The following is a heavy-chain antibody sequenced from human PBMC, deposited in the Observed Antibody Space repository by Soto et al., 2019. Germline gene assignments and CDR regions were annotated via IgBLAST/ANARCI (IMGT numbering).Heavy chain of an antibody. Sequence: EVQLVESGGGLVQPGGSLRLSCAASGFTFSSYSMNWVLQAPGKGLEWLSYISSSISTMHYADSVKGRFTISRDNAKNSLYLQINSLRDEDTAVYYCAREVRDTAVADFDYWGQGTLVTVSS. V-gene: IGHV3-48*02. D-gene: IGHD5-18*01. CDR2: ISSSISTM. CDR1: GFTFSSYS. CDR3: AREVRDTAVADFDY. J-gene: IGHJ4*02.